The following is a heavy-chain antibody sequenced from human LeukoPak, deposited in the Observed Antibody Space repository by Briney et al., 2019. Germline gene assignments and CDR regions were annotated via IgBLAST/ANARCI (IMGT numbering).Heavy chain of an antibody. CDR1: GFTFSSYS. V-gene: IGHV3-21*01. J-gene: IGHJ4*02. D-gene: IGHD5-18*01. CDR2: ISSSSSYI. CDR3: ARDPAGYSYGEDDWNY. Sequence: PGGSLRLSCAASGFTFSSYSMNWVRQAPGKGLEWVSSISSSSSYIYYADPVKGRFTISRDNAKNSLYLQMNSLRAEDTAVYYCARDPAGYSYGEDDWNYWGQGTLVTVSS.